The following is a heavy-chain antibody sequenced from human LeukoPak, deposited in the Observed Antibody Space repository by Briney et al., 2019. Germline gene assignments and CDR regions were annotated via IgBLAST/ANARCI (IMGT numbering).Heavy chain of an antibody. CDR1: GFSLSTSGVG. V-gene: IGHV2-5*01. J-gene: IGHJ1*01. CDR3: VSLAEYFHH. CDR2: IYWNDDK. Sequence: SGPTLVNPTQTLTLTCTFSGFSLSTSGVGVGWIRQPPGKALEWLAVIYWNDDKRYSLSLNSRLTITKDTSKNQVVLTMTNMDPVDTATYYCVSLAEYFHHWGQGTLVTVSS.